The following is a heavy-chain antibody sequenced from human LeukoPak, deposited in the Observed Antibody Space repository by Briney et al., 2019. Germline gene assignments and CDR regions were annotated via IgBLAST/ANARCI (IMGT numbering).Heavy chain of an antibody. CDR1: GGSISGFY. Sequence: SETLSLTCTVSGGSISGFYWTWVRQPPGKGLEWIGYIYYSETNYNPSLKSRVNISLDPSKNQLSLQLTSVTAADTAVYYCARRRNWLDPWGQGTLVTVSS. J-gene: IGHJ5*02. CDR2: IYYSET. V-gene: IGHV4-59*08. CDR3: ARRRNWLDP.